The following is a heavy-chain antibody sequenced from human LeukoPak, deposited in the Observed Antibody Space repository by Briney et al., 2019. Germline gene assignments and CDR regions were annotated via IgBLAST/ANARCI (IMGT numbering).Heavy chain of an antibody. Sequence: GGSLRLSCAASGVTFKIHTMKWVRQAPGKGLEWVSSISSSSSYISYAESVKGRFTISRDNAKNSLYLQMNSLRVEDTAVYFCASEQQLEEYWGQGTLVTVSS. V-gene: IGHV3-21*01. CDR3: ASEQQLEEY. CDR2: ISSSSSYI. J-gene: IGHJ4*02. D-gene: IGHD1-1*01. CDR1: GVTFKIHT.